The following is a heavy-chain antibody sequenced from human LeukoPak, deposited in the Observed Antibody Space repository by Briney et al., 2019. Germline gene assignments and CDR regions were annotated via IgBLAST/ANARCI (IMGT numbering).Heavy chain of an antibody. Sequence: ASVKVSCKASGYTFINYNIAWVRQAPGQGLEWIGWISAYNGDTNYGQNVQGRVAMTTDTSTRTAYMELRGLSSDDTAVYYCARNVFEGFGERVIDAFDIWGQGTMVTVSS. CDR2: ISAYNGDT. D-gene: IGHD3-10*01. V-gene: IGHV1-18*01. CDR1: GYTFINYN. J-gene: IGHJ3*02. CDR3: ARNVFEGFGERVIDAFDI.